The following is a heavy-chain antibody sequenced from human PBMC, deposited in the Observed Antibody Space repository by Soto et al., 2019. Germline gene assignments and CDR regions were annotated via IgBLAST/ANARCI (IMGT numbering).Heavy chain of an antibody. CDR2: ISGSGGGT. J-gene: IGHJ4*02. CDR3: ANSRDSTSWYCYFDY. V-gene: IGHV3-23*01. Sequence: EVQLLASGGGLVQPGGSLRLSCAASGFTFSSYGMSWVRQAPGKGLEWVSAISGSGGGTYYADSVKGRFTISRDNSKNTLYLQMNSLRAEDTAVYYCANSRDSTSWYCYFDYWGQGTLVTVSS. CDR1: GFTFSSYG. D-gene: IGHD6-13*01.